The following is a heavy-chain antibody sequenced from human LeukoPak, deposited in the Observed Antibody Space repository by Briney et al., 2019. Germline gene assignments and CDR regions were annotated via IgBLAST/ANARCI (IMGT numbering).Heavy chain of an antibody. D-gene: IGHD6-19*01. CDR1: GGSFSGYY. V-gene: IGHV4-34*01. Sequence: SETLSLTCAVYGGSFSGYYWSWIRQPPGKGLEWIGEINHSGSTNYNPSLKSRVTISVDTSKNQFSLKLSSVTAADTAVYYCARFPEYSSGWYYFDYWGQGTLVTVSS. CDR3: ARFPEYSSGWYYFDY. J-gene: IGHJ4*02. CDR2: INHSGST.